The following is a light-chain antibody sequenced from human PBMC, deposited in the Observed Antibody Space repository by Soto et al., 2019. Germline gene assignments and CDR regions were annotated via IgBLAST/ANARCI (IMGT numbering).Light chain of an antibody. J-gene: IGLJ1*01. CDR1: SSDVGYYNY. CDR2: HVT. V-gene: IGLV2-11*01. CDR3: CSLTTSHTYV. Sequence: QSALTQPRSVSGSPGQSVTISFTGTSSDVGYYNYVSWYQQHPGKAPKLMIYHVTYRPSGVSNRYSGSKSGNSASLTISGLQADDEADYYCCSLTTSHTYVFGSGTKVTV.